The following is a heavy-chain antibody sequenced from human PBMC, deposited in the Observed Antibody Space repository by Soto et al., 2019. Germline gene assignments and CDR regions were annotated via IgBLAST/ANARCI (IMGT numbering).Heavy chain of an antibody. V-gene: IGHV4-4*02. J-gene: IGHJ5*02. CDR2: IHHSGST. D-gene: IGHD2-2*01. CDR1: GDSISSSNW. CDR3: ARARQYCSSTSCYLDP. Sequence: SETLSLTCGVSGDSISSSNWWYWVRQPPGKGLEWIGEIHHSGSTSYNPSLKSRVTISVDKSKNQFSLKLNSVIAADTAVNYCARARQYCSSTSCYLDPWGQGTLVTVSS.